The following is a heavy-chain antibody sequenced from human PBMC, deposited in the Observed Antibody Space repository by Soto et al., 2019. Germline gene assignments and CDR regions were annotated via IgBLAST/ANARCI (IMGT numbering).Heavy chain of an antibody. D-gene: IGHD2-15*01. Sequence: QVQLQESGPGLVKPSQTLSLTCTVSGGSISSGGYYWSWIRQHPGKGLEWIGYIYYSGSTYYNPSHNSRAPSAVDTSKNRFSLKLSSVTAADTAVYYGASPIPTPPNQGGSAFDIWGQGTMVTVSS. V-gene: IGHV4-31*03. CDR1: GGSISSGGYY. CDR2: IYYSGST. J-gene: IGHJ3*02. CDR3: ASPIPTPPNQGGSAFDI.